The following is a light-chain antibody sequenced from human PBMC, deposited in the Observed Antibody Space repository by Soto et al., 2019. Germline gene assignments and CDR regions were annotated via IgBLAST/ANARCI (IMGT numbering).Light chain of an antibody. CDR1: ETIGYKY. J-gene: IGKJ2*01. V-gene: IGKV3-20*01. CDR2: DAS. CDR3: QQYDTSYT. Sequence: EIVLTQFPGTLSLSPGERATLCCRASETIGYKYLAWYQQKPGLAPTLLMYDASTRAPGIPDRFSGSGSGTDFTLTISRLEPGDFAVYYCQQYDTSYTFGPGTKLEI.